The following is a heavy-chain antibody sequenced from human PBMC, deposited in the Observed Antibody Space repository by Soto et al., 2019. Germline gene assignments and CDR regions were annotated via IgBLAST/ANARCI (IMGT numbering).Heavy chain of an antibody. J-gene: IGHJ6*02. Sequence: GGSLRLSFAASGFTFSSYGMHLVGRARGKGLEWVAVISYDGSNKYYADSVKGRFTISRDNSKNTLYPQMNSLRAEDTAVYYCAKDRFGELLGYYGMDVWGQGTTVTVSS. CDR2: ISYDGSNK. D-gene: IGHD3-10*01. V-gene: IGHV3-30*18. CDR3: AKDRFGELLGYYGMDV. CDR1: GFTFSSYG.